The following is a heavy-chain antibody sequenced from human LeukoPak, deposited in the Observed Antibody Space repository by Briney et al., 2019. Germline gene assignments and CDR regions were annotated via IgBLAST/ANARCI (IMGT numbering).Heavy chain of an antibody. J-gene: IGHJ4*02. CDR1: GDSISNYH. CDR2: MYNSGGI. V-gene: IGHV4-4*09. Sequence: PSETLSLTCTVPGDSISNYHWSWIRQPPGKGLEWIGYMYNSGGINYNPSLKSRVTISVDTSENQFSLKLTSVTAADTAVYYCARGGRPYCINGVCYSSGPWGFDYWGQGTLVTVSS. CDR3: ARGGRPYCINGVCYSSGPWGFDY. D-gene: IGHD2-8*01.